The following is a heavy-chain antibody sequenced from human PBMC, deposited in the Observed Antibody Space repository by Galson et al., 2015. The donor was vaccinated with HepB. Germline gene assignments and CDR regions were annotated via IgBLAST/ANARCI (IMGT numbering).Heavy chain of an antibody. CDR1: GFTFSAYP. CDR3: GRDRRQQGLGKHFYYYYGIDV. D-gene: IGHD6-19*01. CDR2: ISYDGSKT. Sequence: SLRLSCAASGFTFSAYPMYWVRQAPGKGLEWVTVISYDGSKTYYADSVKGRFIISRDNPKNTLSLQMNSLRVEDTAVYYCGRDRRQQGLGKHFYYYYGIDVWGQGTTVTVSS. V-gene: IGHV3-30*04. J-gene: IGHJ6*02.